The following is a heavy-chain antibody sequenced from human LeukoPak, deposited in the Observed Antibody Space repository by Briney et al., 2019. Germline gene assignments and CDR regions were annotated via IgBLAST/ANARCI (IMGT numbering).Heavy chain of an antibody. Sequence: GGSLRLSCAASGFTFSSYGMHWVRQAPGKGLEWVAVISYDGSNKYYADSVKGRFTISRDISKNTLYLQMNSLRAEDTAVYYCAKEEVTTVTTGFDPWGRGTLVTVSS. CDR2: ISYDGSNK. CDR3: AKEEVTTVTTGFDP. V-gene: IGHV3-30*18. CDR1: GFTFSSYG. D-gene: IGHD4-17*01. J-gene: IGHJ5*02.